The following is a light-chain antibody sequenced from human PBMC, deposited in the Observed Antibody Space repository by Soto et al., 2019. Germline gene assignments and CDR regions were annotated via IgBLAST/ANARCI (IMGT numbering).Light chain of an antibody. V-gene: IGKV1-5*01. J-gene: IGKJ2*01. CDR3: QHYNVYYMYT. Sequence: DIQMTQSPSTLSASVGDRVTITCRASQNINNWLAWFQQKPGEAPKLLVYDASTLESGVPSRFSSSGSGTEFTLTISSLQPDDYATYSCQHYNVYYMYTFGQGTKVDIK. CDR1: QNINNW. CDR2: DAS.